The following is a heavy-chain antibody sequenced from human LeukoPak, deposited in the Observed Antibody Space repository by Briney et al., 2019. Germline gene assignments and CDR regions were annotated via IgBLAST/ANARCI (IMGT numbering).Heavy chain of an antibody. Sequence: PGGSLRLSCAASGFTLSSYEMNWVRQAPGKGLEWVSYISSSGSTIYYADSVKGRFTISRDNAKNSLYLQMNSLRAEDTAVYYCASSGSQVGYMDVWGKGTTVTISS. CDR2: ISSSGSTI. J-gene: IGHJ6*03. CDR1: GFTLSSYE. D-gene: IGHD3-10*01. V-gene: IGHV3-48*03. CDR3: ASSGSQVGYMDV.